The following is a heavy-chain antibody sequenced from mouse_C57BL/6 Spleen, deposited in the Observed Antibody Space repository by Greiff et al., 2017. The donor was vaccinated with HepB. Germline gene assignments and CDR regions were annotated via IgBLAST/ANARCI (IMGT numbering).Heavy chain of an antibody. CDR1: GYAFSSYW. J-gene: IGHJ3*01. D-gene: IGHD2-3*01. CDR3: ARVADGYYGWFAY. Sequence: QVQLQQPGAELVKPGASVKISCKASGYAFSSYWMNWVKQRPGKGLEWIGQIYPGDGDTNYNGKFKGKATLTADKSSSTAYMQLSSLTSEDSAVYFCARVADGYYGWFAYWGQGTLVTVSA. V-gene: IGHV1-80*01. CDR2: IYPGDGDT.